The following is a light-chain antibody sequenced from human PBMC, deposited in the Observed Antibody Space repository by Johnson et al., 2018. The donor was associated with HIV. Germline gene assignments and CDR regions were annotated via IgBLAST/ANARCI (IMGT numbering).Light chain of an antibody. Sequence: QSLLTQPPSVSAAPGQKVTISCSGSSSNIGSHYVSWYQQLPGRAPKLLIYENNKRPSGIPDRFSGSKSGTSATLGITGLQTGDEADYYCGTWDGSLSAGAVFGTGTKVTVL. J-gene: IGLJ1*01. CDR1: SSNIGSHY. CDR3: GTWDGSLSAGAV. CDR2: ENN. V-gene: IGLV1-51*02.